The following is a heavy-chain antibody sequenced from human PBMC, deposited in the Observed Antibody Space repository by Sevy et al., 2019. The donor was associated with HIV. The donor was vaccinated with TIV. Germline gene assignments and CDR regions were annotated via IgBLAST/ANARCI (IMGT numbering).Heavy chain of an antibody. V-gene: IGHV3-23*01. J-gene: IGHJ4*02. Sequence: GESLKISCAAAGFNFNNYAMTWVRQAPGKGLEWVSGISFSGSKTYYAESVKGRFSISRDPSKNTLYLQMNNVRVDDTAAYFCAKTPFMDFWNDYYSFYFDFWGQGTLVTVSS. D-gene: IGHD3-3*01. CDR3: AKTPFMDFWNDYYSFYFDF. CDR2: ISFSGSKT. CDR1: GFNFNNYA.